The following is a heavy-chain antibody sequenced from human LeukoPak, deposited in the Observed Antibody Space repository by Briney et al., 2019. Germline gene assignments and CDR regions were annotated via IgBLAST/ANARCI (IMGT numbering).Heavy chain of an antibody. Sequence: GGSLRLSCAASGFIFGNHAMSWVRQAPGKGLEWVSTISGRGGSTYYADSVMGRCTISRDNSKGTLYLQVNSLRADDTAVYYCAKEGGYCSSSSCSDYFDYWGQGSLVTVSS. CDR3: AKEGGYCSSSSCSDYFDY. CDR2: ISGRGGST. J-gene: IGHJ4*02. V-gene: IGHV3-23*01. D-gene: IGHD2-2*01. CDR1: GFIFGNHA.